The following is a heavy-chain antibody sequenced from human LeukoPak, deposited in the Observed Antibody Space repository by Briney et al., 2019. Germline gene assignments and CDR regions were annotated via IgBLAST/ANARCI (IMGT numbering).Heavy chain of an antibody. CDR2: IRSKANNYAT. D-gene: IGHD3-22*01. CDR1: GFTFSGSA. J-gene: IGHJ4*02. CDR3: TRPQYYYDSSGYWVDY. Sequence: GGSLRLSCAASGFTFSGSAMHWVRQASGKGLEWVGRIRSKANNYATAYAASVKGRFTISRDDSKNTAYLQMNSLKTEDTAVYYCTRPQYYYDSSGYWVDYWGRGTLVTVSS. V-gene: IGHV3-73*01.